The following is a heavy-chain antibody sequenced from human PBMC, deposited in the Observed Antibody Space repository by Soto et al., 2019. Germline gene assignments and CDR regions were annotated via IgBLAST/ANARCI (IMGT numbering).Heavy chain of an antibody. CDR2: ISYTGNT. D-gene: IGHD3-10*01. CDR1: GGSISSSSYY. CDR3: ARRYFYGSGKYGVDL. J-gene: IGHJ6*01. V-gene: IGHV4-39*01. Sequence: PSETLSLTCTVSGGSISSSSYYWGWIRQPPGKGLEWIGTISYTGNTFYNPSLNSRLTISVDTSKNQFSLKLSSVTAADTAVYYCARRYFYGSGKYGVDLWGQGTTVTVSS.